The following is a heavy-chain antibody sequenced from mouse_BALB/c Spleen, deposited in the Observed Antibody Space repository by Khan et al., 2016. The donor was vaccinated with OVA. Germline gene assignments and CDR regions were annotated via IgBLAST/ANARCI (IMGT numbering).Heavy chain of an antibody. CDR3: ARSYGSDFDN. V-gene: IGHV1-20*02. Sequence: EVQLVESGPELVKPGASVKISCKASGYSFTGYFMHWVMQSHGKSLEWIGRINPHFGETFYNQKFVDKATLTVDESSSTAPLELRSLASEDSAVYYCARSYGSDFDNWGKGTTLTGSS. CDR1: GYSFTGYF. J-gene: IGHJ2*01. CDR2: INPHFGET. D-gene: IGHD1-1*01.